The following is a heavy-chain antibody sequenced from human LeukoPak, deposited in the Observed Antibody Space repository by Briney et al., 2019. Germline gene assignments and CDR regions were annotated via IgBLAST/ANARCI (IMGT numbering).Heavy chain of an antibody. CDR2: IIGSGGST. CDR1: GFTFTSYA. CDR3: EKGVRVCSSTSCLPLKYYYYGMDV. V-gene: IGHV3-23*01. Sequence: PAGSLRLSWAASGFTFTSYAMSWVRQAPGKGMEWVSAIIGSGGSTYYADSVKGRFTLSRDNSKNTMYLPTNSLRAEDTAVYYCEKGVRVCSSTSCLPLKYYYYGMDVWGQGTTVTVSS. J-gene: IGHJ6*02. D-gene: IGHD2-2*01.